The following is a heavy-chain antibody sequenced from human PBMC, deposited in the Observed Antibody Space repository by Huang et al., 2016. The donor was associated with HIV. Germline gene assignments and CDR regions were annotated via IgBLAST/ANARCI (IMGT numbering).Heavy chain of an antibody. CDR3: AKDGADEEWDIDY. CDR2: ISYDGSNK. CDR1: GFSFSTYG. Sequence: VQLVESGGGVVQPGRSLRLACAASGFSFSTYGLHWVRQAPGKGLKWVAFISYDGSNKEYAHSVKGRFTISRDTSENKVYLQMNSLRHEDTAVYYCAKDGADEEWDIDYWGQGTLVTVSS. J-gene: IGHJ4*02. D-gene: IGHD1-26*01. V-gene: IGHV3-30*18.